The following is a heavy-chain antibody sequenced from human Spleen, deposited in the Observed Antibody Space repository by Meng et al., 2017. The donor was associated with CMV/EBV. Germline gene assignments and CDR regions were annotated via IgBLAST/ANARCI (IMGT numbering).Heavy chain of an antibody. CDR1: GGSFSGYY. CDR3: ARAPNNWNYYYFDY. V-gene: IGHV4-34*01. D-gene: IGHD1-7*01. J-gene: IGHJ4*02. Sequence: SETLSLTCAVYGGSFSGYYWSWIRQPPGKGLEWIGNIYYSGSTYYNPSLKSRVTISVDTSKNQFSLKLSSVTAADTAVYYCARAPNNWNYYYFDYWGQGTLVTVSS. CDR2: IYYSGST.